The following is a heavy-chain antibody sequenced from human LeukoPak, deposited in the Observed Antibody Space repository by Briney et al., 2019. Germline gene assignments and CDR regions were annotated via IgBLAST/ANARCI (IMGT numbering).Heavy chain of an antibody. CDR1: GFTVSSNY. J-gene: IGHJ3*02. Sequence: GGSLRLSCAASGFTVSSNYMSWVRQAPGKGLEWVSVIYSGLSTDYADSVKGRFTISRHNSKNTLYLQMNSLRAEDTAVYYCARLEMATIGGAFDIWGQGTMVTASS. CDR2: IYSGLST. D-gene: IGHD5-24*01. V-gene: IGHV3-53*04. CDR3: ARLEMATIGGAFDI.